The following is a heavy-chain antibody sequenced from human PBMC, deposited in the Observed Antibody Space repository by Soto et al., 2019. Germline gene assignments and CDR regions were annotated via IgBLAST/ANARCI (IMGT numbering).Heavy chain of an antibody. CDR1: GGAFGRYS. D-gene: IGHD4-17*01. CDR2: VIPVFNTS. V-gene: IGHV1-69*01. Sequence: QVQLEQSGPKVKSPGTSGKVSCKASGGAFGRYSVSWVRQAPGQGLEWIGGVIPVFNTSNYSLKFQGRVAIFADLSTNTVFMELRSLRSEDTALYYCARGDEMTAVTIFEYWGQGTLVTVSS. CDR3: ARGDEMTAVTIFEY. J-gene: IGHJ4*02.